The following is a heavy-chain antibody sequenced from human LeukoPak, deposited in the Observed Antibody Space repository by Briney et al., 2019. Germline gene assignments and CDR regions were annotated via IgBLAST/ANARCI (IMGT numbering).Heavy chain of an antibody. D-gene: IGHD4-23*01. J-gene: IGHJ5*02. CDR2: MSPNSDNT. CDR3: ARDYGGSSGWFDP. Sequence: VASVNVSFKASGYTFTSYDINWVRQATGQGLEWMGWMSPNSDNTGYAQKFQGRVTFTRDTSISTAYMELRSLTSEDTAVYYCARDYGGSSGWFDPWGQGTLVTVSS. CDR1: GYTFTSYD. V-gene: IGHV1-8*01.